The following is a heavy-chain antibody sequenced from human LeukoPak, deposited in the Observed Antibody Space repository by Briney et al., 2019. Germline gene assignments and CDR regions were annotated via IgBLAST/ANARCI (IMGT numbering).Heavy chain of an antibody. D-gene: IGHD3-10*01. J-gene: IGHJ4*02. CDR1: GFTVSSNS. V-gene: IGHV3-66*03. CDR2: IYSDNT. Sequence: GGSLRLSCTVSGFTVSSNSMSWVRQAPGKGLEWVSFIYSDNTHYSDSVKGRFTISRDNSKNTLYLQMNSLRSEDTAMFYCAKTLPYGAGSFDYWGQGTLVTVSS. CDR3: AKTLPYGAGSFDY.